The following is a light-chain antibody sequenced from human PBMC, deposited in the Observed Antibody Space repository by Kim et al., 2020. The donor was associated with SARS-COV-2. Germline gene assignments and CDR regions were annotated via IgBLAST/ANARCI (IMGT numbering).Light chain of an antibody. V-gene: IGLV3-1*01. CDR1: NLGSKH. CDR2: QDS. Sequence: VSPGQTASFTCSGDNLGSKHASWYQQKPGQTPVLVIYQDSKRPSGIPERFSGSNSGNTATLTISGTQAMDEADYYCQAWGSRTVVFGGGTQLTVL. CDR3: QAWGSRTVV. J-gene: IGLJ2*01.